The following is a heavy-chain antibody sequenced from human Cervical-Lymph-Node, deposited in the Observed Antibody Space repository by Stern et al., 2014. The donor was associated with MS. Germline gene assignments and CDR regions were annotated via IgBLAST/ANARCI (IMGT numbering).Heavy chain of an antibody. Sequence: QVQLQESGPGLVKPSQSLSLTCNVSGGSISSGDSYWSWIRQPPGKGLEWIGNIYHSGLIYYIPSLKSRLTISIDTSKNQFSLKVRSVTAADTAVYYCARSLTMVQGSHNWFDPWGQGTLVTVSS. V-gene: IGHV4-30-4*01. J-gene: IGHJ5*02. CDR2: IYHSGLI. D-gene: IGHD3-10*01. CDR1: GGSISSGDSY. CDR3: ARSLTMVQGSHNWFDP.